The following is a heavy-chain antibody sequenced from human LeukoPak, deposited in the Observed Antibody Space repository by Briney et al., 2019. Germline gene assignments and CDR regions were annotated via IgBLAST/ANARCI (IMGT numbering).Heavy chain of an antibody. D-gene: IGHD3-10*01. CDR2: INHSGST. CDR3: ARDVYYYGSGSRNFDY. V-gene: IGHV4-34*01. CDR1: GGSFSGYY. J-gene: IGHJ4*02. Sequence: SETLSLTCAVYGGSFSGYYWSWIRQPPGKGLEWIGEINHSGSTNYNPSLKSRVTISVDTSKNQFSLKLSSVTAADTAVYYCARDVYYYGSGSRNFDYWGQGTLVTVSS.